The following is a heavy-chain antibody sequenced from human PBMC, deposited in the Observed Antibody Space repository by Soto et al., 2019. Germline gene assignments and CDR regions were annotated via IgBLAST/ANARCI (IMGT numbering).Heavy chain of an antibody. CDR3: ARDFESATMGTFGYGPNFDY. V-gene: IGHV1-46*01. Sequence: GASVKVSCKASGYTFTSYYMHWVRQAPGQGLEWMGIINPSGGSTSYAQKFQGRVTMTRDTSTSTVYMELSSLRSEDTAVYYCARDFESATMGTFGYGPNFDYWGQGTLVTVSS. J-gene: IGHJ4*02. CDR2: INPSGGST. D-gene: IGHD5-12*01. CDR1: GYTFTSYY.